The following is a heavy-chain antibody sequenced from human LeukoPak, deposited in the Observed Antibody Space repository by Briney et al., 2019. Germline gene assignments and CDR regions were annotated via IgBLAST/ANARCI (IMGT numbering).Heavy chain of an antibody. Sequence: GGSLRLSCAASGLTFSNYAMRWVRQAPGKGLEWVSGISGSGDSTYYADSVKGRFTISRDNSKNTLYLQMNSLRAEDTAVYYCAREAQIYYDSSGYNHYWGQGTLVTVSS. CDR2: ISGSGDST. J-gene: IGHJ4*02. V-gene: IGHV3-23*01. D-gene: IGHD3-22*01. CDR1: GLTFSNYA. CDR3: AREAQIYYDSSGYNHY.